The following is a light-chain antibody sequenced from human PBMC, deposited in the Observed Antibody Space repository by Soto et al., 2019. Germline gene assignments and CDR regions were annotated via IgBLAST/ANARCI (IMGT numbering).Light chain of an antibody. CDR1: SSDIGGYNY. J-gene: IGLJ1*01. Sequence: QSALTQPPSASGSPGQSVTISCTGTSSDIGGYNYVSWYQQHPGKAPKLMICEVSKRPSGVPDRFSGSKSGNTASLTVSGLQAEDEADYYCSSYAGSNSYVFGTGTKVTVL. V-gene: IGLV2-8*01. CDR3: SSYAGSNSYV. CDR2: EVS.